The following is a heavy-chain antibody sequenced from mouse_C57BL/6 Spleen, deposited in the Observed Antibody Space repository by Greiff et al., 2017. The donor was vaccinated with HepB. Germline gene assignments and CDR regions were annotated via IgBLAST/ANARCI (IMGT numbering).Heavy chain of an antibody. V-gene: IGHV1-81*01. Sequence: VQRVESGAELARPGASVKLSCKASGYTFTSYGISWVKQRTGQGLEWIGEIYPRSGNTYYNEKFKGKATLTADKSSSTAYMELRSLTSEDSAVYFCARWDGNYDAMDYWGQGTSVTVSS. CDR1: GYTFTSYG. D-gene: IGHD2-1*01. CDR2: IYPRSGNT. J-gene: IGHJ4*01. CDR3: ARWDGNYDAMDY.